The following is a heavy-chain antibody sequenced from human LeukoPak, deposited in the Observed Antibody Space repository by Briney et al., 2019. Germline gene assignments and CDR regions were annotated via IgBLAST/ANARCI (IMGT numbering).Heavy chain of an antibody. CDR3: ARLPVPRNAYGDYYFDY. V-gene: IGHV1-18*01. D-gene: IGHD4-17*01. J-gene: IGHJ4*02. CDR2: ISAYNGNT. Sequence: ASVKVSCKASGYTFTSYGISWVRQAPGQGLEWMGWISAYNGNTKYAQKLQGRVTMTTDTSTSTAYMELRSLRSDDTAVYYCARLPVPRNAYGDYYFDYWGQGTLVTVSS. CDR1: GYTFTSYG.